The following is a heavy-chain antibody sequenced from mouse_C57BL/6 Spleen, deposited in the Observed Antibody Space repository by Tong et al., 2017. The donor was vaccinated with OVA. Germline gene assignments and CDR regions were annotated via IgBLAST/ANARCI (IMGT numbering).Heavy chain of an antibody. V-gene: IGHV5-17*03. Sequence: EVQLQESGGGLVKPGGSLKLSCAASGFTFSDYGMHWVRQAPEKGLEWVAYISSGSSTIYYADTVKGRFTISRDNTKKTLYLQMSSLRSEDTALYYCARHDPYYAMDYWGQGTSVTVSS. J-gene: IGHJ4*01. CDR1: GFTFSDYG. CDR3: ARHDPYYAMDY. CDR2: ISSGSSTI.